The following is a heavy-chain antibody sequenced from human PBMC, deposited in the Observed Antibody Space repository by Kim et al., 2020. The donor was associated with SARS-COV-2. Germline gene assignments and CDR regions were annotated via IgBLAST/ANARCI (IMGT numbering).Heavy chain of an antibody. CDR3: ARVSYDYRSRAFDY. D-gene: IGHD4-4*01. V-gene: IGHV3-48*02. Sequence: AASVKGRFTISRDNAKNSLYLQMNSLRDEDTALYYCARVSYDYRSRAFDYWGQGILVTVSS. J-gene: IGHJ4*02.